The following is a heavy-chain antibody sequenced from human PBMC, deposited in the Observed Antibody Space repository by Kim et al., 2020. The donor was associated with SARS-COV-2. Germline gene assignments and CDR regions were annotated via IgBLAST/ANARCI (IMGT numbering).Heavy chain of an antibody. Sequence: GGSLRLSCAASGFTVSSNYMTWVRQAPGKGLEWVSVIYSGGSTYYADSVKGRFTISRDNSKNTLYLQMNSLRAEDTAVYYCAREGVYYDSSGYYKAMGYWGQGTLVTVSS. CDR3: AREGVYYDSSGYYKAMGY. V-gene: IGHV3-53*01. J-gene: IGHJ4*02. CDR2: IYSGGST. D-gene: IGHD3-22*01. CDR1: GFTVSSNY.